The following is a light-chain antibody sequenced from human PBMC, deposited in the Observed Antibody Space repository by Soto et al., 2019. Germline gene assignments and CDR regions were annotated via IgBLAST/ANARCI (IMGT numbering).Light chain of an antibody. CDR1: QSVSSN. V-gene: IGKV3-15*01. CDR2: GAS. CDR3: QQYNNWLVT. Sequence: EIVMTQSQATLSVSPGEKATLSSRASQSVSSNLAWYQQKPGQAPRLLIYGASTRATGIPARFSGSGSGTEFTLTISSLQSEDFAVYYCQQYNNWLVTFGQGTKLEIK. J-gene: IGKJ2*01.